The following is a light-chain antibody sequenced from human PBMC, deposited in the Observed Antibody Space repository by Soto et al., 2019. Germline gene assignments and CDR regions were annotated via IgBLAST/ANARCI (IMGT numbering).Light chain of an antibody. J-gene: IGKJ5*01. CDR2: DAS. V-gene: IGKV1-33*01. CDR3: QQYDNLPIT. CDR1: QDIGNY. Sequence: DIQMTQSPSCLSASVGDRITITWQASQDIGNYLNWYQQKPGKAPKLLIYDASTLESGVPSRFSGSGSGTDSTFTISSLQPEDFATYYCQQYDNLPITFGQGTRLEI.